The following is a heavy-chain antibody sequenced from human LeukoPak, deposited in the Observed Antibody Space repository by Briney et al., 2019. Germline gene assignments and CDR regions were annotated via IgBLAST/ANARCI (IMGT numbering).Heavy chain of an antibody. CDR3: ARAVAAASNWFDP. CDR2: IIPIFGTA. V-gene: IGHV1-69*06. J-gene: IGHJ5*02. Sequence: SVKVSCKASGGTFSSYAISWVRQAPGQGLEWMGGIIPIFGTANYAQKFQGRVTITADKSTSTAYMELSSLRSEDTAMYYCARAVAAASNWFDPWGQGTLVTVSS. D-gene: IGHD6-13*01. CDR1: GGTFSSYA.